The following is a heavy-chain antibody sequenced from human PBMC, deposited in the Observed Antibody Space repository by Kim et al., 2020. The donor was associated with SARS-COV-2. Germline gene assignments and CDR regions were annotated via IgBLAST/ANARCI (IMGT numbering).Heavy chain of an antibody. V-gene: IGHV3-23*01. CDR3: VKGLNMLATEGDY. J-gene: IGHJ4*02. CDR2: INSGGTT. D-gene: IGHD2-8*01. CDR1: GFTFSSYA. Sequence: GGSLRLSCAASGFTFSSYAMSWVRQAPGKGLEWVSAINSGGTTYFADSVQGRFTISRENSKKTLYLQINSLRAEDTAVYYCVKGLNMLATEGDYWGQGTLATGS.